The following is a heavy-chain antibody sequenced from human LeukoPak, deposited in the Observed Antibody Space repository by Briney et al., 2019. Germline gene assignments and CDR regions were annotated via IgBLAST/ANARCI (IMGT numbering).Heavy chain of an antibody. Sequence: GGSLRLSCAASGFTFSSYWMSWVRQAPGKGLVWVSRITPDGSSTTYADSVKGRFTISRDNAKNTLYLQMNSLRAEDTAVYYCGRGYGGYDYLDSWGQGTLVTVSS. D-gene: IGHD5-12*01. J-gene: IGHJ5*01. CDR1: GFTFSSYW. V-gene: IGHV3-74*01. CDR2: ITPDGSST. CDR3: GRGYGGYDYLDS.